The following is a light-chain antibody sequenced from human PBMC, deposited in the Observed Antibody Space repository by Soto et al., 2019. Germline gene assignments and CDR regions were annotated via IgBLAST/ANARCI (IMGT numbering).Light chain of an antibody. V-gene: IGKV1-27*01. J-gene: IGKJ1*01. CDR3: QKYNSAPGK. CDR1: QDIGNS. CDR2: AAS. Sequence: DIQMTQSPSSLSASVGDRVTITCRASQDIGNSLAWYQQRPGKVPKLLIYAASALQSGVPSRFSGSGSGADFTLTISRLQPEDFANYYCQKYNSAPGKFGQGTKVEIK.